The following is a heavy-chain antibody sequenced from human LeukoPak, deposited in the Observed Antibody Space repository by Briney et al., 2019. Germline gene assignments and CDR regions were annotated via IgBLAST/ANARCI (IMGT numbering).Heavy chain of an antibody. Sequence: SVKVSCKASGGTFSSYAISWVRQAPGQGLEWMGGIIPIFGTANYAQKFQGRVTITTDESTSTAYMELSSLRSEDTAVYYCARVTVTPPSRRNYYYYYMDVWGKGTTVTVSS. D-gene: IGHD4-11*01. J-gene: IGHJ6*03. CDR2: IIPIFGTA. V-gene: IGHV1-69*05. CDR3: ARVTVTPPSRRNYYYYYMDV. CDR1: GGTFSSYA.